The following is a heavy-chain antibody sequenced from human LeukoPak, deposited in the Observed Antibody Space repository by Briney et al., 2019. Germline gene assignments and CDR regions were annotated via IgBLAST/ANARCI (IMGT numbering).Heavy chain of an antibody. CDR2: ISSSGSTI. Sequence: GGSLTLSCAASGFTFSSYAMRWVRQAPGKGVEWVSYISSSGSTIYYADSVKGRFTISRDNAKNSLYLQMNSLRAEDTAVYYCAELGITMIGGVWGKGTTVTISS. CDR3: AELGITMIGGV. D-gene: IGHD3-10*02. CDR1: GFTFSSYA. V-gene: IGHV3-48*03. J-gene: IGHJ6*04.